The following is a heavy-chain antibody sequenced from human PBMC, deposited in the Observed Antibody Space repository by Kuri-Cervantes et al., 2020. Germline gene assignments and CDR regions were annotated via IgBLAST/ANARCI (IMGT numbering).Heavy chain of an antibody. Sequence: GGSLRLSCTVSGYSISSGYYWSRIRQPPGKGLEWVAFIRYDGSNKYYADSVKGRFTISRDNSKNTLYLQMNSLRAEDTAVYYCAKTSYLYYYYMDVWGKGTTVTVSS. CDR1: GYSISSGYY. J-gene: IGHJ6*03. CDR2: IRYDGSNK. D-gene: IGHD1-26*01. V-gene: IGHV3-30*02. CDR3: AKTSYLYYYYMDV.